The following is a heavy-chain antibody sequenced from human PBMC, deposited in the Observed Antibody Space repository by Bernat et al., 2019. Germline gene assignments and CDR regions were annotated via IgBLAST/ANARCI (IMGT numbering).Heavy chain of an antibody. D-gene: IGHD6-19*01. CDR2: ISHDRNTL. CDR1: GFTFSSYG. J-gene: IGHJ4*02. Sequence: QVQLVESGGGVVQPGRSLRLSCAASGFTFSSYGMHWVRQAPGKGLEWVAAISHDRNTLYYADSVKGRFTISTDDSKNTLYLQLDSLRAEDTAMYYCAKDSLYSSGWYGVGDWGQGTLVTVAS. V-gene: IGHV3-30*18. CDR3: AKDSLYSSGWYGVGD.